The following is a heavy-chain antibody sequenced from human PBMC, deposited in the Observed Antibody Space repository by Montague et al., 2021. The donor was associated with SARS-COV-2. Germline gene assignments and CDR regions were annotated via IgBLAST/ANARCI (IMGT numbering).Heavy chain of an antibody. J-gene: IGHJ4*02. V-gene: IGHV4-39*07. CDR3: VAGGDSAKAGAY. CDR2: VLYTGTP. Sequence: SETLSLTCTVSGGSIANSHKYWGWVRQPPGKGLEWIGSVLYTGTPYDHPSLTARVTIPLDTSKNQFSLKMYPVTAADTATYFCVAGGDSAKAGAYWGQGTLVTVSS. D-gene: IGHD3-16*01. CDR1: GGSIANSHKY.